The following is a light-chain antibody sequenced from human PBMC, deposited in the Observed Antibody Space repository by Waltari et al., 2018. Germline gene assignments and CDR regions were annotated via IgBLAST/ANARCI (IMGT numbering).Light chain of an antibody. CDR1: SSDVGGYNY. CDR2: EVN. V-gene: IGLV2-8*01. CDR3: SSYAGNNNVV. J-gene: IGLJ2*01. Sequence: QSALTQPPSASGSPGQSVTISCTGTSSDVGGYNYVSWYQQHPGNAPKLMIYEVNKRPSGVPDRFSGSKAGNTASLTVSGLRAEDEADYYCSSYAGNNNVVFGGGTKLTVL.